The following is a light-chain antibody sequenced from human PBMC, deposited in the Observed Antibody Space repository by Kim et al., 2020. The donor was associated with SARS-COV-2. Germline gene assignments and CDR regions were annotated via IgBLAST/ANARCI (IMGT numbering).Light chain of an antibody. J-gene: IGKJ4*01. CDR3: QQYDNLPLT. Sequence: GDRVTIACQASQDVGNYLNWYQQRPGKAPKLLFYDASNLETGVPSRFSVSGSGTDFTFTISTLQSDDIATYYCQQYDNLPLTFGGGTKVDIK. V-gene: IGKV1-33*01. CDR1: QDVGNY. CDR2: DAS.